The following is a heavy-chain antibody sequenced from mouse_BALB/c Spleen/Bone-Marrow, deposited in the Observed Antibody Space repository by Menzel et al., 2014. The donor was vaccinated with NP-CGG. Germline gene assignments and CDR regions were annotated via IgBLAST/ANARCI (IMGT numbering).Heavy chain of an antibody. Sequence: VQLQQSGVELMKPWVSVKISCKATGYTFSSYWIEWVKQRPGHGLEWIGEILPGSGSTNYNEKFKGKATFTADTSSNTAYMQLSSLTSEDSAVYCCARRVPFAYWSQGTLVTSST. V-gene: IGHV1-9*01. J-gene: IGHJ3*01. CDR3: ARRVPFAY. CDR1: GYTFSSYW. CDR2: ILPGSGST.